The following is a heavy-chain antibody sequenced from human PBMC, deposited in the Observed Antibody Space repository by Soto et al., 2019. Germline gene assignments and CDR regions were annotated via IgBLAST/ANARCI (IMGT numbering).Heavy chain of an antibody. V-gene: IGHV3-30*18. D-gene: IGHD3-22*01. CDR1: GFTFRRYG. CDR2: ISYDGSTR. CDR3: AKDTYSYDTTGYYVYDF. J-gene: IGHJ4*02. Sequence: PGGSRRLSWAASGFTFRRYGIHWVRHAPGKGLEWVASISYDGSTRNYADSVKGRFTISRDNSKNTVFLQMNSLRPEDTAVYYCAKDTYSYDTTGYYVYDFWGQGT.